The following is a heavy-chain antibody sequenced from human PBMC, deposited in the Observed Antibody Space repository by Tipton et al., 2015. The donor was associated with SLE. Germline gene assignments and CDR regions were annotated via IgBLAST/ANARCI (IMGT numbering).Heavy chain of an antibody. Sequence: TLSLTCAVSGGSISSGGYSWSWIRQPPGKGLEWIGYIYHSGSTYYNPSLKSRVTISVDTSKNQFSLKLSSVTAADTAVYYCARGNNWFDPWGQGTLVTVSS. V-gene: IGHV4-30-2*01. CDR1: GGSISSGGYS. CDR3: ARGNNWFDP. CDR2: IYHSGST. J-gene: IGHJ5*02.